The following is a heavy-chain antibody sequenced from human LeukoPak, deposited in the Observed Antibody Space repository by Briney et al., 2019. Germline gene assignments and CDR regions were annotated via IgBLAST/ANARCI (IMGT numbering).Heavy chain of an antibody. CDR1: GYTFSNYD. V-gene: IGHV1-8*01. CDR2: MDPKSGNT. CDR3: ATGKGIAARPDDYYYYMDV. Sequence: ASVKVSCKASGYTFSNYDLMWVRQAIGQGLEWMGWMDPKSGNTGYAPKFQGRVALTRDTSTSTAYMELSSLRSEDTAVYYCATGKGIAARPDDYYYYMDVWGKGTTVTVSS. J-gene: IGHJ6*03. D-gene: IGHD6-6*01.